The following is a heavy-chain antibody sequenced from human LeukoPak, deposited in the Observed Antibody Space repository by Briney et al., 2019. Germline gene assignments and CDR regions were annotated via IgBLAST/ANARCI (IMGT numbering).Heavy chain of an antibody. CDR2: ISSSDTTI. CDR1: GFTFSSYE. V-gene: IGHV3-48*03. J-gene: IGHJ6*02. D-gene: IGHD5-24*01. Sequence: TGGSHRLSCAASGFTFSSYEMTWVRQAPGKGLEWVSNISSSDTTIHYADSVKGRFTISRDNARNSLYLQMNSLRAEDTAVYYCARSRRDNYYYYYGMDVWGQGTTVPASS. CDR3: ARSRRDNYYYYYGMDV.